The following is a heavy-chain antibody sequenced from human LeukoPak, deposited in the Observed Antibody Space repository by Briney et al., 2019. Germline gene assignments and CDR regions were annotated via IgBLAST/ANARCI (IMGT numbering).Heavy chain of an antibody. J-gene: IGHJ3*02. V-gene: IGHV3-30*18. CDR3: AKAECPMVRGVICAFDI. CDR2: ISYDGSNK. Sequence: PGGSLRLSCAASGFTFSSYGMHWVRQAPSKGLEWVAVISYDGSNKYYADSVKGRFTISRDNSKNTLYLQMNSLRAEDTAVYYCAKAECPMVRGVICAFDIWGQGTMVTVSS. CDR1: GFTFSSYG. D-gene: IGHD3-10*01.